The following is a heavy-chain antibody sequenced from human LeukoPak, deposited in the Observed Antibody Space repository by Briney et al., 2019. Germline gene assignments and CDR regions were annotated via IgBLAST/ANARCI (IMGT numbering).Heavy chain of an antibody. J-gene: IGHJ4*02. Sequence: PSQTLSLTCTVSGGSISSGGYYWSWIRQHPGKGLEWIGYSYYSGSTYYNPSLKSRVTISVDTSKNQFSLKLSSVTAADTAVYYCARATAAYCGGDCYSGGVHYQLDYWGQGTLVTVSS. CDR3: ARATAAYCGGDCYSGGVHYQLDY. D-gene: IGHD2-21*02. CDR1: GGSISSGGYY. CDR2: SYYSGST. V-gene: IGHV4-31*03.